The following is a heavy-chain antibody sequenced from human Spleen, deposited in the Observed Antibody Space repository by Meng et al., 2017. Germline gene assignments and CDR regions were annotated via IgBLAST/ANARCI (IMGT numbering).Heavy chain of an antibody. CDR1: GFTFSTYW. D-gene: IGHD3-22*01. Sequence: GESLKISCAASGFTFSTYWMEWVRQAPGKGLVWVSRINSDGSGTIYADSVKGRFTISRDNSKNTLYLQMNSLRAEDTAVYYCARDLRSRFYYDDSGGGMDVWGQGTTVTVSS. CDR2: INSDGSGT. J-gene: IGHJ6*02. CDR3: ARDLRSRFYYDDSGGGMDV. V-gene: IGHV3-74*01.